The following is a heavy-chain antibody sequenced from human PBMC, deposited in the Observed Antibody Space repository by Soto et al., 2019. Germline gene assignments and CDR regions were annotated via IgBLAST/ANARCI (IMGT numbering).Heavy chain of an antibody. D-gene: IGHD3-3*01. CDR3: ARPGTILGRNGMDV. J-gene: IGHJ6*02. CDR1: GYTFNTYG. V-gene: IGHV1-18*04. CDR2: ISGYHGYT. Sequence: QAQLVQSGAEVKKPPASVKVSCKTPGYTFNTYGISWVRQVPGQGAEWMGWISGYHGYTKYAQKSQGRVTMTTDTSTSTAYMDMRSLRSDDTAVYYGARPGTILGRNGMDVWGQGTTVIVSS.